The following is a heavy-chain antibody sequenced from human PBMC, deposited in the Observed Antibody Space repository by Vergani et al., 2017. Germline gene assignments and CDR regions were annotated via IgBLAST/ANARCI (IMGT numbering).Heavy chain of an antibody. CDR1: GYTFTSYT. Sequence: QVQLVQSGAEVKKPGASVKVSCKASGYTFTSYTISWVRQAPGQGLEWMGRIIPILGIANYAQKFQGRVTITADNTTSTAYMELSSLRSEDTAVYYCAREWGSYGDYVHDAFDIWGQGTMVTVSS. J-gene: IGHJ3*02. D-gene: IGHD4-17*01. CDR3: AREWGSYGDYVHDAFDI. CDR2: IIPILGIA. V-gene: IGHV1-69*04.